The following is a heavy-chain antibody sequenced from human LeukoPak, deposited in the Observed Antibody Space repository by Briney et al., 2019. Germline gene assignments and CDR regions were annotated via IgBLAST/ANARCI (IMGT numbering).Heavy chain of an antibody. V-gene: IGHV3-53*01. D-gene: IGHD5-24*01. J-gene: IGHJ3*01. CDR1: GFTVSSNS. CDR3: AMKAVPRPRLHDAFDF. Sequence: GGSLRLSCTVSGFTVSSNSMSWVRQAPGKGLEWVSFIYSDNTHYSDSVKGRFTIPRDNSKNTLYLQMNSLRADDTAVYYCAMKAVPRPRLHDAFDFWGQGTVVSVSS. CDR2: IYSDNT.